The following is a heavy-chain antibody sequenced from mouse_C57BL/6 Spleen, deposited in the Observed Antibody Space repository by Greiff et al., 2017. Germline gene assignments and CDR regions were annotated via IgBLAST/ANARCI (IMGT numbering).Heavy chain of an antibody. CDR1: GYTFTDYY. J-gene: IGHJ1*03. D-gene: IGHD1-1*01. CDR2: INPNNGGT. CDR3: ARGGYGSPYWYFDV. Sequence: EVQLQQSGPELVKPGASVKISCKASGYTFTDYYMNWVKQSHGKSLEWIGDINPNNGGTSYNQKFKGKATLTVDKSSSTAYMELRSLTSEDSAVYYCARGGYGSPYWYFDVWGTGTTVTVSS. V-gene: IGHV1-26*01.